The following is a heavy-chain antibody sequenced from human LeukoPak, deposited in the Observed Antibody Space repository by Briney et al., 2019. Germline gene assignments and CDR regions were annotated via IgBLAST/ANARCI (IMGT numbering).Heavy chain of an antibody. V-gene: IGHV4-4*07. CDR2: IYTAGST. Sequence: SETLSLTCTVSGGSISSYNWSWIRQPAGKGLEWIGRIYTAGSTNYNPSLKSRVTMSVDTSKNQFSLTLSSVTAADTAVYYCARTHSSRYNWFDPWGQGTLVTVSS. CDR1: GGSISSYN. D-gene: IGHD6-13*01. J-gene: IGHJ5*02. CDR3: ARTHSSRYNWFDP.